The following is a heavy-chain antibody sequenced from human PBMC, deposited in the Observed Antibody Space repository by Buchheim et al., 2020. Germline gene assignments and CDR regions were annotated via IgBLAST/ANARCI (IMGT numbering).Heavy chain of an antibody. Sequence: QVQLQQWGAGRLKPSETLSLTCAVYGGSFSGYYWSWIRQPPGKGLEWIGEINHSGSTNYKPSLKSRINISVDTSKNQFSLKLSSVTAADTAVYYCARPSLNNIFSYADYYYGMDVWGQGTT. D-gene: IGHD1/OR15-1a*01. CDR2: INHSGST. CDR3: ARPSLNNIFSYADYYYGMDV. J-gene: IGHJ6*02. V-gene: IGHV4-34*01. CDR1: GGSFSGYY.